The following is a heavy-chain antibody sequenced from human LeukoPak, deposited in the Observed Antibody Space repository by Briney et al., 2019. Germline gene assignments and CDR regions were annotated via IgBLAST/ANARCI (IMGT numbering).Heavy chain of an antibody. V-gene: IGHV1-46*01. D-gene: IGHD3-10*02. Sequence: ASVKVSCKASGYTFTSYYMHWVRQAPGQGLEWMGIINPSDGSTSYARKFQGRVTMTRDTSTSTVYMELNSLRAEDTAVYYCAELGITMIGGVWGKGTTVTISS. CDR1: GYTFTSYY. J-gene: IGHJ6*04. CDR2: INPSDGST. CDR3: AELGITMIGGV.